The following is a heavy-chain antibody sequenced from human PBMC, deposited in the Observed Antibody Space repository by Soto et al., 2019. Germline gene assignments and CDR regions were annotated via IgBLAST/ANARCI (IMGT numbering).Heavy chain of an antibody. Sequence: QVHLQQWGAGLLKPSETLSLTCAVYGESFIGYYWTWIRQPPGKGLEWIGEINHRGSANYNPSLKSRVTKSVDTSNNQFSLKLSSVTAADTSVYYCARTDIVTTNCFDPWGQGTLDTVSS. CDR1: GESFIGYY. CDR3: ARTDIVTTNCFDP. J-gene: IGHJ5*02. V-gene: IGHV4-34*02. D-gene: IGHD5-12*01. CDR2: INHRGSA.